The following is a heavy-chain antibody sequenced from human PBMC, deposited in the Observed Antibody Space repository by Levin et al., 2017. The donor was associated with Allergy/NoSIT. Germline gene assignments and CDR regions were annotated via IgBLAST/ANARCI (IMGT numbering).Heavy chain of an antibody. D-gene: IGHD2-2*01. J-gene: IGHJ6*03. CDR2: ISTHNGNT. Sequence: ASVKVSCKASGYTFKNYGISWVRQAPGQGLEWMGWISTHNGNTNYAQSFQGRVTMTTYTSTSTADMELRSLISEDTAVYYCARFVVTPVSYFYIAVWGKGTTVTVSS. CDR3: ARFVVTPVSYFYIAV. CDR1: GYTFKNYG. V-gene: IGHV1-18*01.